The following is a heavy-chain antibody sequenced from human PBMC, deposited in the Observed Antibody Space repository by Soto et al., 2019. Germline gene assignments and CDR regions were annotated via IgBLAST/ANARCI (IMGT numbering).Heavy chain of an antibody. CDR3: ARAVAPYLGTGFDP. J-gene: IGHJ5*02. D-gene: IGHD3-16*01. CDR1: GGSISSGNSYS. CDR2: ISHTGST. Sequence: QLQLQESGSGLVKPSQTLSLTCAVSGGSISSGNSYSWSWIRQPPGKGLEWIGSISHTGSTSYNPSLKGRVTMSVDKSKNQSSLKLSSVTAADMAVYYCARAVAPYLGTGFDPWGQGTLVIVSS. V-gene: IGHV4-30-2*01.